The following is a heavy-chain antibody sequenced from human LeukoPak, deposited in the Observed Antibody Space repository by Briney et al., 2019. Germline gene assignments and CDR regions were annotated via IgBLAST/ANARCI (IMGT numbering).Heavy chain of an antibody. Sequence: GGSLRLSCAASEYTFSSHWMSWVRQAPGKGLEWVASIKQDGSEKYYVDSVKGRVTISRDNAKNSLYLQMNSLRAEDTAVYYCARVFGAGYSDYWGQGTLVTVSS. D-gene: IGHD4/OR15-4a*01. CDR3: ARVFGAGYSDY. J-gene: IGHJ4*02. CDR1: EYTFSSHW. V-gene: IGHV3-7*01. CDR2: IKQDGSEK.